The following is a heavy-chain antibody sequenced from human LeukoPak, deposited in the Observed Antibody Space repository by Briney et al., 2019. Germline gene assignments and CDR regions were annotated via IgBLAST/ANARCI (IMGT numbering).Heavy chain of an antibody. Sequence: GVSLKISCKGSGYSFTSYWIGWVRPVPGKGLEWMGIIYPGDSDTRYSPSFQGQATISADKSISAAYLQWSSLKASNTAMYYCARHKIRSWFDPWGQGTLVTVSS. D-gene: IGHD3-16*01. CDR3: ARHKIRSWFDP. CDR2: IYPGDSDT. CDR1: GYSFTSYW. V-gene: IGHV5-51*01. J-gene: IGHJ5*02.